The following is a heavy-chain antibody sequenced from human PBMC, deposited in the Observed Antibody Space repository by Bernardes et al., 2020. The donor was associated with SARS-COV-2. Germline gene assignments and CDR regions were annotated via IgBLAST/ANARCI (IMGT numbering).Heavy chain of an antibody. CDR1: GFTFSSYC. Sequence: GGSLRLSCAASGFTFSSYCMHWVRQAPGKGLEWVAVISYDGSNKYYADSVKGRFTISRDNSKNTLYLQMNSLRAEDTAVYYCAKSDATIFGVVIIVGMDDWGQGTTVTVSS. J-gene: IGHJ6*02. V-gene: IGHV3-30*18. D-gene: IGHD3-3*01. CDR2: ISYDGSNK. CDR3: AKSDATIFGVVIIVGMDD.